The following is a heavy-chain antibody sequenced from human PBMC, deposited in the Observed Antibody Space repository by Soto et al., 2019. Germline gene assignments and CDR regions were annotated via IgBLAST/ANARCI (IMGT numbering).Heavy chain of an antibody. CDR3: AREYDYDILTGYYNFDP. CDR1: GGSVSSGSYY. J-gene: IGHJ5*02. Sequence: SETLSLTCTVSGGSVSSGSYYWSWIRQPPGKGLEWIGYIYYSGSTNYNPSLKSRVTISVDTSKNQFSLKLSSVTAADTAVYYCAREYDYDILTGYYNFDPWGQGTPVTVSS. V-gene: IGHV4-61*01. D-gene: IGHD3-9*01. CDR2: IYYSGST.